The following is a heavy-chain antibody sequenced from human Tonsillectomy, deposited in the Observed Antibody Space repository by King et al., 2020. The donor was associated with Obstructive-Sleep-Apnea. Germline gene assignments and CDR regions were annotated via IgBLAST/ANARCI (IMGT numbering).Heavy chain of an antibody. CDR1: GFTFGDYA. Sequence: VQLVDSGGGLVQPGRSLRLSCTASGFTFGDYAMSWFRQAPGKGLEWVGFIRSKAYGGTTEYAASVKGRFTISRDDSKSIAYLQMNSLKTEDTAVYYFTRDRYPGPIFGVVMPGDAFDIWGQGTMVTVSS. CDR3: TRDRYPGPIFGVVMPGDAFDI. V-gene: IGHV3-49*03. J-gene: IGHJ3*02. CDR2: IRSKAYGGTT. D-gene: IGHD3-3*01.